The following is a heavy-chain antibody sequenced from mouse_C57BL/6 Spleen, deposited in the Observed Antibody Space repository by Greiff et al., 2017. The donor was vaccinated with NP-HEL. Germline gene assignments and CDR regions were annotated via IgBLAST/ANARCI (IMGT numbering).Heavy chain of an antibody. J-gene: IGHJ2*01. CDR2: ISSGGSYT. D-gene: IGHD2-1*01. V-gene: IGHV5-6*01. Sequence: EVQGVESGGDLVKPGGSLKLSCAASGFTFSSYGMSWVRQTPDKRLEWVATISSGGSYTYYLDSVKGRFTISRDNAKNTLYLQMSSLKSEDTAMYYCARRRNSGYFDYWGQGTTLTVSS. CDR1: GFTFSSYG. CDR3: ARRRNSGYFDY.